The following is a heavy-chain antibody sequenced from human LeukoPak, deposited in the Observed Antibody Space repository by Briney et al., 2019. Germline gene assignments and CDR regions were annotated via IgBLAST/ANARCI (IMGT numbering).Heavy chain of an antibody. CDR2: ISSSSNI. Sequence: KTGGSLRLSCAASGFTFSLYSMNWVRQAPGKGLEWVSSISSSSNIYYADSVKGRFTISRDNAKNSLYLQIHSLRVEDTAVYYCARDLAAGSTHHYYYYYYMDVWGKGTTVTISS. CDR3: ARDLAAGSTHHYYYYYYMDV. D-gene: IGHD6-13*01. V-gene: IGHV3-21*01. J-gene: IGHJ6*03. CDR1: GFTFSLYS.